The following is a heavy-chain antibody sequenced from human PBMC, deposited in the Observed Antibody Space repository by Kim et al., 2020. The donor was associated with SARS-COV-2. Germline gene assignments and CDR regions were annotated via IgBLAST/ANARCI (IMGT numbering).Heavy chain of an antibody. CDR3: VRYGRNYGAVH. J-gene: IGHJ4*02. Sequence: GGSLRLSCSVSGFTFSDYAIHWVRRSPGMGLQYVSATTRDGDGSFYADSVKDRFSIFRDNSKDTLFLQMSGLRIEDTAIYYCVRYGRNYGAVHWGQVTLVTVS. CDR1: GFTFSDYA. CDR2: TTRDGDGS. D-gene: IGHD1-7*01. V-gene: IGHV3-64D*06.